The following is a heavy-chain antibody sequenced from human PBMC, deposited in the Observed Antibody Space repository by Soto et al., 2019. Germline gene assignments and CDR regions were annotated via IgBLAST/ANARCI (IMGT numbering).Heavy chain of an antibody. V-gene: IGHV3-15*01. D-gene: IGHD3-22*01. CDR3: CHVCSGGSCYRDYYDSSGYRDY. CDR1: GFTFSNAW. CDR2: IKSKTDGGTT. Sequence: PGGSLRLSCAASGFTFSNAWMSWVRQAPGKGLEWVGRIKSKTDGGTTDYAAPVKGRFTISRDDSKNTLYLQMNSLKTEDTAVYYCCHVCSGGSCYRDYYDSSGYRDYWGQGTLVTVSS. J-gene: IGHJ4*02.